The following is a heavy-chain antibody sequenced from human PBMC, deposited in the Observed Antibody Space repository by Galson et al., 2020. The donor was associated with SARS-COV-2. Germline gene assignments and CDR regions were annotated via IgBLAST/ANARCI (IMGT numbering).Heavy chain of an antibody. CDR3: ASVPYSGNSGGDAFEI. CDR1: GGSISTYS. V-gene: IGHV4-59*08. Sequence: SETLSLTCTVSGGSISTYSWSWIRQPPGKGLEWIGYISYSGRTNYNPSLKSRVTISLATPKSQFSLRLSSVTAADTAVYYCASVPYSGNSGGDAFEIWGQGTMVTVSS. CDR2: ISYSGRT. D-gene: IGHD1-26*01. J-gene: IGHJ3*02.